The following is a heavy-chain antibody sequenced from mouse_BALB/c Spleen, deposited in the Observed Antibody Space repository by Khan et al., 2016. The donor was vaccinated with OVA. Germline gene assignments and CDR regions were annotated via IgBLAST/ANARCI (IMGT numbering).Heavy chain of an antibody. J-gene: IGHJ3*01. CDR3: ARSTYRYAFVY. D-gene: IGHD2-14*01. V-gene: IGHV3-8*02. CDR2: IIYTGST. CDR1: GDSITSGY. Sequence: EMELVESGPSLVKPSQTLSLTCSVTGDSITSGYWNWIRKFPGNKLEYMGYIIYTGSTYYNPSLKSRISITRHTSKNQYYLQLNSVTDEDTATYYCARSTYRYAFVYWGQGTLVTVSA.